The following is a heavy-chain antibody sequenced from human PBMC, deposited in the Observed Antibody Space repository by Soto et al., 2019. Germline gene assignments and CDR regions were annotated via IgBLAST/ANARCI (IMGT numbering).Heavy chain of an antibody. J-gene: IGHJ4*02. CDR1: GGSFSGYY. CDR3: ARAWIDGYFDS. CDR2: INHSGST. D-gene: IGHD2-2*03. Sequence: SETLSLTCAVYGGSFSGYYWSWIRQPPGKGLEWIGEINHSGSTNYNPSLKSRVTISVDTSKNQFSLKLSSVTAADTAVYYCARAWIDGYFDSGGQGTLVTVSS. V-gene: IGHV4-34*01.